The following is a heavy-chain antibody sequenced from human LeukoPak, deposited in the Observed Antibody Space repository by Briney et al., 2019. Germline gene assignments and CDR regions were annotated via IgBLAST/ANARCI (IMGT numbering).Heavy chain of an antibody. Sequence: GGALILSCAAHGFTFSTFAMSWVRQAPGKGLEWVSIISASGGSTYYADSGQGRYTNAKDNSNNTLYLQMNSLRAEDTAVYYCASRQYDILTGYDGALDIWGQGTMVTVSS. CDR3: ASRQYDILTGYDGALDI. D-gene: IGHD3-9*01. CDR1: GFTFSTFA. V-gene: IGHV3-23*01. CDR2: ISASGGST. J-gene: IGHJ3*02.